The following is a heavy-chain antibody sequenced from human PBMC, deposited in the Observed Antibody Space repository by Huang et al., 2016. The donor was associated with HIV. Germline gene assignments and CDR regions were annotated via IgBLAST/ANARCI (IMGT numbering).Heavy chain of an antibody. D-gene: IGHD3-22*01. V-gene: IGHV4-39*01. CDR1: GGSIKSRNYY. J-gene: IGHJ4*02. CDR2: IYYSGSP. Sequence: QLQLQESGPGLVKPSDTLSLNCTISGGSIKSRNYYWGWVRQAPGKGLEWIGDIYYSGSPYYNPSLRSRVRLSVDTSKNQVTLKVNAVIAADTAVYYCARRQGSGYYFYFDYWGRGIPVTVSA. CDR3: ARRQGSGYYFYFDY.